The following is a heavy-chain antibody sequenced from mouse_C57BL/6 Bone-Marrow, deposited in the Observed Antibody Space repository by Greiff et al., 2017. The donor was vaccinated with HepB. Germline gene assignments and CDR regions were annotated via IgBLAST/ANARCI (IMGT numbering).Heavy chain of an antibody. Sequence: EVKLMESGPELVKPGASVKISCKASGYSFTGYYMHWVKQSHGNILDWIGYIYPYNGVSSYNQKFKGKATLTVDKSSSTAYMELRSLTSEDSAVYYCGRRLRRGGYYAMDYWGQGTSVTVSS. J-gene: IGHJ4*01. D-gene: IGHD2-4*01. CDR1: GYSFTGYY. V-gene: IGHV1-31*01. CDR3: GRRLRRGGYYAMDY. CDR2: IYPYNGVS.